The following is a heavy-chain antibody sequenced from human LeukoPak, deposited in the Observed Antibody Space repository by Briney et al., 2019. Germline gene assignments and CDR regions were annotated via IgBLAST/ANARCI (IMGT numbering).Heavy chain of an antibody. J-gene: IGHJ4*02. CDR2: ISYDGSNK. V-gene: IGHV3-30*18. CDR1: GFTFSSYG. CDR3: AKGGNSGYDFIDY. D-gene: IGHD5-12*01. Sequence: GGSLRLSCAASGFTFSSYGMHWVRQAPGKGLEWVAVISYDGSNKYYADSVKGRFTISRDNSKNTLYLQMNSLRAEDTAVYYCAKGGNSGYDFIDYWGQGTLVTVSS.